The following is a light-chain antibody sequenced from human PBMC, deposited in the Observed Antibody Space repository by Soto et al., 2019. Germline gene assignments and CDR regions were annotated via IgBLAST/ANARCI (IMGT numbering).Light chain of an antibody. CDR1: QSVSSSY. CDR3: QQFGSSPLFT. Sequence: EMVLTQSPGTLSLCPGERATLSCRASQSVSSSYLAWYQQKPGQAPRLLIYGASSRATGIPDRFSGSGSGTDFTLTISRLEPEDFAVYYCQQFGSSPLFTFGPGTKVDV. CDR2: GAS. J-gene: IGKJ3*01. V-gene: IGKV3-20*01.